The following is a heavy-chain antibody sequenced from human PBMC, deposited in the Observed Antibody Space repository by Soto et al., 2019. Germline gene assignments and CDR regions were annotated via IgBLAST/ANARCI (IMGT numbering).Heavy chain of an antibody. CDR2: ISSSSSYI. Sequence: XGALILSCAPSGFTRSSYSMNWVRQAPGKGLDWVSSISSSSSYIYYADSVKGRFTISRDNAKNSLYLKMNSLRAEDTAVYYCASGREEYYFDYWGQGTLVTVSS. CDR1: GFTRSSYS. J-gene: IGHJ4*02. D-gene: IGHD1-26*01. CDR3: ASGREEYYFDY. V-gene: IGHV3-21*01.